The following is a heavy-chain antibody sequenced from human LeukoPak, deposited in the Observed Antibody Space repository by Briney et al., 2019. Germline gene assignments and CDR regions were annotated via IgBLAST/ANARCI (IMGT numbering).Heavy chain of an antibody. Sequence: SETLSLTCTVSGGSITSYYWSWIRQPAGKGLEWIGRFHTSGNTIYNPSLKSRVTMSVDTSKNQFSLKLSSVTAADTAVYYCARSEQQLVPSYYYYMDVWGKGTTVTVSS. D-gene: IGHD6-13*01. V-gene: IGHV4-4*07. CDR3: ARSEQQLVPSYYYYMDV. CDR2: FHTSGNT. CDR1: GGSITSYY. J-gene: IGHJ6*03.